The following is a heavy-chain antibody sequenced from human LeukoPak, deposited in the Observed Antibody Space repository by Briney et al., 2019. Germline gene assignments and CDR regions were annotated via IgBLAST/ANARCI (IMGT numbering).Heavy chain of an antibody. CDR2: ISHDGGNQ. CDR1: GFTFSSYD. CDR3: TKAGSSWYAVGY. D-gene: IGHD6-13*01. V-gene: IGHV3-30*18. Sequence: GGSLRLSCAASGFTFSSYDMHWARQAPGKGLEWVAIISHDGGNQYYADSVKGRFTISRDNSKNTLYLQMNSLSAEDTAVYYCTKAGSSWYAVGYWGRGALVTVSS. J-gene: IGHJ4*02.